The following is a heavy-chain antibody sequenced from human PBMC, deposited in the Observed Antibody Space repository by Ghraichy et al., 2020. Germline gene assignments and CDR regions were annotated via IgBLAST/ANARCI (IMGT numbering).Heavy chain of an antibody. CDR2: IEGDGSEK. Sequence: GGSLRLSCEASGFTFNTYGMNWVRQVPGKGPEWVANIEGDGSEKNYVDSVKGRFTISRDNAKNSVFLQMDSLRVDDMGVKYCAGGSGWLIDYWGQGTLVTVSS. D-gene: IGHD6-19*01. CDR3: AGGSGWLIDY. V-gene: IGHV3-7*04. CDR1: GFTFNTYG. J-gene: IGHJ4*02.